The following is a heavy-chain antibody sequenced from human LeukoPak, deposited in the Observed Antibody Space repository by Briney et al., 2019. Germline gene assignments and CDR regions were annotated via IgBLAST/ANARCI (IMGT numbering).Heavy chain of an antibody. V-gene: IGHV3-23*01. Sequence: GSLRLSCATSGFTFDTNAMSWVRPAPGKGLEWVSTIGNTETFYADSVTGRFTISRDNSKNTVYLHMNSLRVEDTAVYYCAKDWIQFNRVFDCFDSWGQGTLVTVSS. CDR2: IGNTET. CDR1: GFTFDTNA. CDR3: AKDWIQFNRVFDCFDS. D-gene: IGHD2-21*01. J-gene: IGHJ4*02.